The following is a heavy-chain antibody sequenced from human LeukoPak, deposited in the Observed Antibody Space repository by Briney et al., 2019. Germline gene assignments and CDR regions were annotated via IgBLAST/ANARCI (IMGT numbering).Heavy chain of an antibody. CDR1: GFTFSSSV. CDR3: ARDLLARGQALLDQ. V-gene: IGHV3-23*01. D-gene: IGHD3-3*01. Sequence: PGGSLRLSCAASGFTFSSSVMSWVRQAPGKGLEWVSGISGSGSSTYYADSVKGRFTISRDNSKNTLYLQMNSLRAEDTAAYYCARDLLARGQALLDQWGQGTLVTVSS. CDR2: ISGSGSST. J-gene: IGHJ4*02.